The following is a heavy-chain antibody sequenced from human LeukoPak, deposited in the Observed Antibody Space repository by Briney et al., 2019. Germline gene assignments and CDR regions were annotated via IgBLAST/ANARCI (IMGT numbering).Heavy chain of an antibody. J-gene: IGHJ4*02. V-gene: IGHV3-23*01. Sequence: GGSLRLSCAASGFTFSSSAMSWVRQAPGKGLEWVSAISNNGGYTYYADSVQGRFTVSRDNSKSTLCLQMNSLRAEDTAVYYCAKQLGYCSDGSCYFPYWGQGTLVTVSS. CDR2: ISNNGGYT. CDR1: GFTFSSSA. D-gene: IGHD2-15*01. CDR3: AKQLGYCSDGSCYFPY.